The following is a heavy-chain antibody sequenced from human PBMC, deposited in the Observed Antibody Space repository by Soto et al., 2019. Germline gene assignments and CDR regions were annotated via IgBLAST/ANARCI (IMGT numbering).Heavy chain of an antibody. V-gene: IGHV3-72*01. CDR1: GFTFSDHY. J-gene: IGHJ6*02. CDR2: TRNKANSYTT. CDR3: ARGGYCSSTSCHSDYYGMDV. Sequence: SGGGLVQPGGSLRLSCAASGFTFSDHYMDWVRQAPGKGLEWVGRTRNKANSYTTEYAASVKGRFTISRDDSQNSLYLQMNSLKTEDTAVYYCARGGYCSSTSCHSDYYGMDVWGQGTTVTVSS. D-gene: IGHD2-2*01.